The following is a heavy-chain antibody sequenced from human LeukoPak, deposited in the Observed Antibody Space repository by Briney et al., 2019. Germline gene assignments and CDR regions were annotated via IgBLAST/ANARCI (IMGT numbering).Heavy chain of an antibody. CDR2: ISAYNGNT. CDR3: ARVLGYYYYIDL. Sequence: ASVKVSCKVSGYTFTSYGVSWVRQAPGQGLEWMGWISAYNGNTQYAQNFQGRVTMTTDTSTSTAYMDLRSLRSDDTAVYYCARVLGYYYYIDLWGKGTTVTVSS. V-gene: IGHV1-18*01. J-gene: IGHJ6*03. CDR1: GYTFTSYG. D-gene: IGHD6-13*01.